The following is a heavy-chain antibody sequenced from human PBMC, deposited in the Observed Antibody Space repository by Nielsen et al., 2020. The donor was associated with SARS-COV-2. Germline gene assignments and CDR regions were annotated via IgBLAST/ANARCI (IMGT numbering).Heavy chain of an antibody. Sequence: GGSLTPSCAASGFTFNISAMAWVRRAQGRGLQWDTGVSASGGNTYYTDSVEGRFSISRDNSKNTLFLQMHSLRVNDTALYYCAKDGVVRGDALDLWGQGTMVTVSS. V-gene: IGHV3-23*01. CDR1: GFTFNISA. D-gene: IGHD3-10*01. CDR2: VSASGGNT. J-gene: IGHJ3*01. CDR3: AKDGVVRGDALDL.